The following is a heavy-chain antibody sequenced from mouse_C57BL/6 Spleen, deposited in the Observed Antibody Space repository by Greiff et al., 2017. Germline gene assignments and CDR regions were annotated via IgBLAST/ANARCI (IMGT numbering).Heavy chain of an antibody. CDR3: ARGGDWLTLFAY. J-gene: IGHJ3*01. CDR2: IHHNSGST. CDR1: GYTFTSYW. D-gene: IGHD2-13*01. V-gene: IGHV1-64*01. Sequence: VKLQQPGAELVKPGASVKLSCKASGYTFTSYWMHWVKQRPGQGLAWIGMIHHNSGSTNYNEKFKSKATLTVDKSSSTAYMQLSSLTSEVSAVYSCARGGDWLTLFAYWGQGTLVTVSA.